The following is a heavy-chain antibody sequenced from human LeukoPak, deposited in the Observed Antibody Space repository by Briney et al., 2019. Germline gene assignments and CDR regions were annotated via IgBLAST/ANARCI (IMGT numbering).Heavy chain of an antibody. Sequence: PGGSLRLSCAASGFTFSSYSMNWVRQAPGKGLEWVSAISGSGGSTYYADSVKGRFTISRDNSKNTLYLQMNSLRAEDTAVYYCAKTPGIAAAGTRGYYYMDVWGKGTTVTISS. D-gene: IGHD6-13*01. CDR3: AKTPGIAAAGTRGYYYMDV. CDR2: ISGSGGST. J-gene: IGHJ6*03. CDR1: GFTFSSYS. V-gene: IGHV3-23*01.